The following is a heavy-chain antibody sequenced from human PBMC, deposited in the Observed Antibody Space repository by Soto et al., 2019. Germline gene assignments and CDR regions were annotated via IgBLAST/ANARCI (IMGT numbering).Heavy chain of an antibody. Sequence: GGPKILSCTASGSSIRSFTVRRVSKDPGKGLEWVSTISYTGRTNFADSVKGRFTISRDNSKNTVWLHMSSLRAEDTAVYYCAKDGIYCSGGSCYSTDWGQGTQVTVSS. J-gene: IGHJ4*02. D-gene: IGHD2-15*01. V-gene: IGHV3-23*01. CDR1: GSSIRSFT. CDR3: AKDGIYCSGGSCYSTD. CDR2: ISYTGRT.